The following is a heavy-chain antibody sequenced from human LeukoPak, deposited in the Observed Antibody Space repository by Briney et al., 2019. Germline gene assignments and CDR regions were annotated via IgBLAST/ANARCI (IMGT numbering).Heavy chain of an antibody. CDR2: ISGSSSTI. V-gene: IGHV3-48*01. CDR1: GFTFSSYS. Sequence: GGSLRLSCAASGFTFSSYSMNWVRQAPGKGLEWVSYISGSSSTIYYADSVKGRFTISRDNAKNSLYLQMNSLRAEDTAVYYCAKVRITMVRGGTFDYWGQGTLVTVSS. D-gene: IGHD3-10*01. J-gene: IGHJ4*02. CDR3: AKVRITMVRGGTFDY.